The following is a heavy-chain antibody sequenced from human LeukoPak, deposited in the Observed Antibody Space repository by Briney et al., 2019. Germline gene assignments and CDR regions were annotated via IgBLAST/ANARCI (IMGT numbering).Heavy chain of an antibody. CDR1: GFTFSSYG. CDR2: ISGSGGST. Sequence: PGGSLRLSCAASGFTFSSYGMSWVRQAPGKGLEWVSAISGSGGSTYYADSVKGRFTISRDNSKNTLYLQMNSLRAEDTAVYYCARTLDTAMVSPFDYWGQGTLVTVSS. D-gene: IGHD5-18*01. CDR3: ARTLDTAMVSPFDY. V-gene: IGHV3-23*01. J-gene: IGHJ4*02.